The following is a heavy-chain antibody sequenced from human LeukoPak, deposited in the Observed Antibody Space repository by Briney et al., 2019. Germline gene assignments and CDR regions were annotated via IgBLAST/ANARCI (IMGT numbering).Heavy chain of an antibody. CDR2: ISSSSSTI. V-gene: IGHV3-48*01. CDR1: GFTFSSYS. J-gene: IGHJ4*02. CDR3: ARETAGYSYGTLGVY. Sequence: GGSLRFSCAASGFTFSSYSMNWVRQAPGKGLEWVSYISSSSSTIYYADSVKGRFTISRDNAKNSLYLQMNSLRAEDTAVYYCARETAGYSYGTLGVYRGQGTLVTVSS. D-gene: IGHD5-18*01.